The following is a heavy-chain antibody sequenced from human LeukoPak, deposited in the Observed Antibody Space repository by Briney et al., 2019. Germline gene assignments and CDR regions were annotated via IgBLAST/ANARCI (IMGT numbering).Heavy chain of an antibody. CDR3: AELGITMIGGV. CDR2: ISGSGDST. J-gene: IGHJ6*04. Sequence: PGGSLRLSCAASGFTFNTYALNWVRQAPGKGLEWVSVISGSGDSTYYADSVKGRFTISRDNSKNTAYLQMISLRAEDTAVYYCAELGITMIGGVWGKGTTVTISS. CDR1: GFTFNTYA. V-gene: IGHV3-23*01. D-gene: IGHD3-10*02.